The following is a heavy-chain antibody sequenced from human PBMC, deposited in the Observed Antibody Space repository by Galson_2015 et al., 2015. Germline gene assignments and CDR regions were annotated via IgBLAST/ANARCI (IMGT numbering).Heavy chain of an antibody. CDR1: GYTFTSYA. V-gene: IGHV7-4-1*02. D-gene: IGHD3-3*01. J-gene: IGHJ5*02. CDR2: INTNTGNP. CDR3: ARDAPITIFAVVISEWFAP. Sequence: SVKVSCKASGYTFTSYAMNWVRQAPGQGLEWMGWINTNTGNPTYAQGFTGRFVFSLDTSVSTAYLQISSLKAEDTAVYYCARDAPITIFAVVISEWFAPWGQGTLVTVSS.